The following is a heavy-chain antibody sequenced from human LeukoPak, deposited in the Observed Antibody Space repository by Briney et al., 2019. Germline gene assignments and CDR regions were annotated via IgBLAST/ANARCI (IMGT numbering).Heavy chain of an antibody. V-gene: IGHV3-9*03. CDR2: ISWTSGRT. CDR3: AKDMGYSSTGAFDI. J-gene: IGHJ3*02. CDR1: GFTFHDYA. Sequence: GGSLRLSCTAPGFTFHDYAMHWLRQVPGKGLEWVSGISWTSGRTDYADSVKGRFTISRDNAKNSLYLQMNSVRAEDMALYYCAKDMGYSSTGAFDIWGQGTMVSVSS. D-gene: IGHD6-19*01.